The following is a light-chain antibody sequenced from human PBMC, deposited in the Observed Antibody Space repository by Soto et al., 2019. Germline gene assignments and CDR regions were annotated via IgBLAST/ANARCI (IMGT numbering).Light chain of an antibody. J-gene: IGKJ4*01. V-gene: IGKV1-8*01. CDR2: AAS. CDR1: QGIASY. CDR3: QQYYNSPHT. Sequence: AIRMTQSPSSLSASTGDRVTITCRASQGIASYLAWYQQKPGKAPKILIYAASTLQSGVPSRFSGSGSGIDFTLTISWLQSADSATYYCQQYYNSPHTVGGGTKVEIK.